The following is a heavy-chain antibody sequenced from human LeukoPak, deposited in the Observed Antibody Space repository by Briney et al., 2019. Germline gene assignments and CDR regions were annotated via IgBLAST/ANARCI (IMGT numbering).Heavy chain of an antibody. J-gene: IGHJ2*01. CDR2: ITGSSTWT. Sequence: GGSLRLSCEASGFTFRTYGMTWVRQAPGKGLEWVSGITGSSTWTYYADSVRGRFTISRDNSKNTLHLQMNNLTADDTAIYYCAGELVSLGTGYFDLWGRGTLVTVSS. CDR3: AGELVSLGTGYFDL. V-gene: IGHV3-23*01. D-gene: IGHD7-27*01. CDR1: GFTFRTYG.